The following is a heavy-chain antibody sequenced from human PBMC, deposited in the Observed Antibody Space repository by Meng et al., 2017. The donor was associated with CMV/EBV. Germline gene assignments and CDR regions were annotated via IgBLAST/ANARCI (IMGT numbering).Heavy chain of an antibody. V-gene: IGHV1-18*01. D-gene: IGHD3-3*01. CDR1: GYTFTSYG. CDR2: ISAYNGNT. Sequence: ASVKVSCKASGYTFTSYGISWVRQAPGQGLEWMGWISAYNGNTNYAQKLQGRVTMTTDTSTSTAYMELRSLRSDDTAVYYCVFGLPEDDFWKRLRLRVQYYGMDVWGQGTTVTVSS. CDR3: VFGLPEDDFWKRLRLRVQYYGMDV. J-gene: IGHJ6*02.